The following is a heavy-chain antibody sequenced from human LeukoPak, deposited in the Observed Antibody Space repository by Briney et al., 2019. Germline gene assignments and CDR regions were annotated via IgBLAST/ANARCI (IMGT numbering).Heavy chain of an antibody. D-gene: IGHD3-9*01. CDR1: GFTFSSYG. J-gene: IGHJ4*02. CDR3: AKGEHILTGHTSHFDY. V-gene: IGHV3-30*02. Sequence: GGSLRLSCAASGFTFSSYGMHWVRQAPGKGLEWVAVIWYGGSNKYYADSVKGRFTISRDNSKNTLYLQMNSLRAEDTAVYYCAKGEHILTGHTSHFDYWGQGTLVTVSS. CDR2: IWYGGSNK.